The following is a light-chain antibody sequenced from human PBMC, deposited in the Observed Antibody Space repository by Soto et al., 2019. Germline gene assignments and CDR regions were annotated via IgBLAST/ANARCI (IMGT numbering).Light chain of an antibody. CDR2: RNN. CDR3: AAWDANVGGPA. V-gene: IGLV1-47*01. Sequence: QSVLTHPPSASGTPGQSVTISFSGISSNIGSKYVYWYQQLPGTAPKLLIYRNNQRPSGVPDRFSGSKSGTPASLAISGLRSEDEADYYCAAWDANVGGPAFGGGTKVTFL. J-gene: IGLJ2*01. CDR1: SSNIGSKY.